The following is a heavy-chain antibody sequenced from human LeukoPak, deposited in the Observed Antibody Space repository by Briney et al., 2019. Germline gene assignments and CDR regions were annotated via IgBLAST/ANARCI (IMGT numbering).Heavy chain of an antibody. CDR1: GGSISSRTYY. D-gene: IGHD3-16*02. CDR3: ARAYYDYVWGSYRFVWFDP. V-gene: IGHV4-39*01. J-gene: IGHJ5*02. Sequence: SETLSLTCTASGGSISSRTYYWGWIRQPPGKGLEWIGSIYYSGSTYYNPSLKSRVTISVDTSKNQFSLKLSSVTAADTAVYYCARAYYDYVWGSYRFVWFDPWGQGTLVTVSS. CDR2: IYYSGST.